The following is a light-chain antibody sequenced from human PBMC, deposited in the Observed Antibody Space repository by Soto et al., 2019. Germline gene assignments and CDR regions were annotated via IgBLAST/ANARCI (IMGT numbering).Light chain of an antibody. V-gene: IGKV3-20*01. CDR2: PAS. CDR1: QSISSN. CDR3: QQYGSSIT. Sequence: EIVMTQSQSTLAVSPGETATLSCRASQSISSNLAWYQQKPGQAPRLLMFPASSRATGIPGRFSGSASWADFTLTISRIEPEDFAVYYCQQYGSSITFGGGTKVDIK. J-gene: IGKJ4*01.